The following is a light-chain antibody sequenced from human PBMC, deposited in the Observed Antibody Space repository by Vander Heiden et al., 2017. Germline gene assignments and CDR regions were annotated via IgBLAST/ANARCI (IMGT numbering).Light chain of an antibody. Sequence: QSVLTQPPPASGTPGQRVPLSCSGSSSNIGSNTVIWYQQLPGTAPKLLIYSNNQRPSGVPDRFSGSKSGTSASLAISGRQSEDEADYYCAAWDDSLNGFWVFGGGTKLTVL. CDR1: SSNIGSNT. J-gene: IGLJ3*02. CDR3: AAWDDSLNGFWV. V-gene: IGLV1-44*01. CDR2: SNN.